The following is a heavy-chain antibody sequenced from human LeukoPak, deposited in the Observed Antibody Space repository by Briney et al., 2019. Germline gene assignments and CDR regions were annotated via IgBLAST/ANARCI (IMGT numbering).Heavy chain of an antibody. CDR2: NNPSGDRT. CDR3: SRELGGSYFDY. CDR1: GYTFSSFY. D-gene: IGHD1-26*01. J-gene: IGHJ4*02. V-gene: IGHV1-46*01. Sequence: GASVKVSCKASGYTFSSFYMHWVRQAPGQGLEWMGVNNPSGDRTTYAQKFQGRVTMTRDTSTSTVYMELSSLRSEDTAVYYCSRELGGSYFDYWGQGTLVTVSS.